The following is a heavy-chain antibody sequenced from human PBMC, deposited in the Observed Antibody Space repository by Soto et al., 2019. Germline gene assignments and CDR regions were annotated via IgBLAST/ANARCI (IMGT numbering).Heavy chain of an antibody. Sequence: QVQLVQSGAEVTKPGSSVKFSCKASGGTFSSYTISWVRQAPGQGLEWMGRIIPILGIANYAQKFQGRITITADKSTRTAYMELISLRSEDTAVYYCATTNYGDYAIDYWGQGTLVTVSS. D-gene: IGHD4-17*01. CDR3: ATTNYGDYAIDY. CDR2: IIPILGIA. J-gene: IGHJ4*02. CDR1: GGTFSSYT. V-gene: IGHV1-69*02.